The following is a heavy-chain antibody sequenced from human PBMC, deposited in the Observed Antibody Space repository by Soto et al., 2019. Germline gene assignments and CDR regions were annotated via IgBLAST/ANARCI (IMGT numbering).Heavy chain of an antibody. V-gene: IGHV3-23*01. Sequence: GGSLRLSCAASGFSISSDAMSWVRQAPGKGLEWVSGISGSGANTNYADSVKGRFAISIDNSKNTLYLQMSSLRAEDTAVYYCAKRNSGNFGPFDSWGQGTLVTVSS. CDR2: ISGSGANT. J-gene: IGHJ4*02. CDR3: AKRNSGNFGPFDS. D-gene: IGHD2-21*02. CDR1: GFSISSDA.